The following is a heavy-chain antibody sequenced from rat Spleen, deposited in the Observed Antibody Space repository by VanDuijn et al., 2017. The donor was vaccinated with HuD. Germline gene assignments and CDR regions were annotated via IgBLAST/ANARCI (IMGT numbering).Heavy chain of an antibody. J-gene: IGHJ4*01. CDR3: ATVPYTNGMDA. CDR2: IRYDGNNT. CDR1: GFTFSNYG. D-gene: IGHD1-6*01. Sequence: EVQLVEAGGGLVQPGRSLKLSCAASGFTFSNYGMAWVRQAPTKGLEWVATIRYDGNNTYYRDSVKGRFTISRDNAKSTLYLQMDSLRSEDTATYYCATVPYTNGMDAWGQGASVTVSS. V-gene: IGHV5-29*01.